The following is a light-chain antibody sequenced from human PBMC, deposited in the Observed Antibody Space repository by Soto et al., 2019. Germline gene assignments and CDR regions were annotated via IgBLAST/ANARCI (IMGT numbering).Light chain of an antibody. V-gene: IGKV3-11*01. CDR3: QQRSNWPLT. Sequence: IVVTQSPATLSLSPWESAPLSCRASQSVSSYLAWCHKKTGRAPRLIIYDASNRATGIPARFSGSGSGTDLTITISSLQPEDFAVYYCQQRSNWPLTFGQGTRLEI. CDR2: DAS. J-gene: IGKJ5*01. CDR1: QSVSSY.